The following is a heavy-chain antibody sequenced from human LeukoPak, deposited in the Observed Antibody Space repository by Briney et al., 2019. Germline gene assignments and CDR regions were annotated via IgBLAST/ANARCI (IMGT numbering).Heavy chain of an antibody. Sequence: ASVKVSCKASGYTFTNYYLHWMRQAPGQGLEWMGIINPSGGSTSYAQKFQGRVTMTRDTSTSTVYMELSSLRSEDTAVYYCARGPYYYDSSGFYSNYWGQGTLVTVSS. CDR3: ARGPYYYDSSGFYSNY. J-gene: IGHJ4*02. CDR1: GYTFTNYY. D-gene: IGHD3-22*01. V-gene: IGHV1-46*01. CDR2: INPSGGST.